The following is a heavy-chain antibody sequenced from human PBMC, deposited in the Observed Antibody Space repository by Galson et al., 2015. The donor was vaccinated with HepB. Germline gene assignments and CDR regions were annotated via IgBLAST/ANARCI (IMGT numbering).Heavy chain of an antibody. CDR3: ARAGYYDSSGYYRGYFQH. V-gene: IGHV3-30*03. Sequence: SLRLSCAASGFTFSSYGMHWVRQAPGKGLEWVAVISYDGSNKYYADSVKGRFTISRDNSKNTLYLQMNSLRAEDRAVYYCARAGYYDSSGYYRGYFQHWGQGTLVTVSS. J-gene: IGHJ1*01. CDR2: ISYDGSNK. CDR1: GFTFSSYG. D-gene: IGHD3-22*01.